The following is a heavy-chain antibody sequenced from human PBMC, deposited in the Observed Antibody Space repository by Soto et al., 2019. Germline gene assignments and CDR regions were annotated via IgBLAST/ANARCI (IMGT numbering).Heavy chain of an antibody. CDR3: ARSGRRDGYNPVDY. D-gene: IGHD5-12*01. Sequence: LSLTCTVCGGSISSYYWSWIRQPPGKGLEWIGYIYYSGSTNYNPSLKSRVTISVDTSKNQFSLELSSLRSEDTAVYYCARSGRRDGYNPVDYWGQGTLVTVSS. CDR1: GGSISSYY. V-gene: IGHV4-59*01. CDR2: IYYSGST. J-gene: IGHJ4*02.